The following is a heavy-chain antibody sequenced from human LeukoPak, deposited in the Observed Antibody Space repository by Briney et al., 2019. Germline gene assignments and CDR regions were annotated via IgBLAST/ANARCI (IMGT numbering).Heavy chain of an antibody. J-gene: IGHJ4*02. D-gene: IGHD6-13*01. CDR2: ISSSSSYI. V-gene: IGHV3-21*01. CDR1: GFTFSTYD. Sequence: GGSLRLSCEASGFTFSTYDMSWVRQAPGKGLEWVSSISSSSSYIYYADSVKGRFTISRDNAKNSQYLQMNSLRAEDTAVYYCARAHSSSWNWGQGTLVTVSS. CDR3: ARAHSSSWN.